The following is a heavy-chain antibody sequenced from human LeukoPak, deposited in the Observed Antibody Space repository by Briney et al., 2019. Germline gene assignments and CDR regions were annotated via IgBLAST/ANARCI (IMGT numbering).Heavy chain of an antibody. CDR3: AKPHSSGWYYFDY. V-gene: IGHV3-43*02. CDR2: ISGDGGST. D-gene: IGHD6-19*01. J-gene: IGHJ4*02. CDR1: GFTFDDYA. Sequence: GGSLRLSCAASGFTFDDYAMHWVRQAPGKGLEWVSLISGDGGSTYYADSVKGRFTISRDNSKNSLYLQMNSLRTEGTALYYCAKPHSSGWYYFDYWGQGTRFTVSS.